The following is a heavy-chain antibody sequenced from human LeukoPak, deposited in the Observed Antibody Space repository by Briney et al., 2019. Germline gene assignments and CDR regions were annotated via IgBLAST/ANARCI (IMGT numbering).Heavy chain of an antibody. CDR3: ARSGDADPYDRAPLDY. CDR1: GFTFSSYA. V-gene: IGHV3-23*01. D-gene: IGHD3-22*01. Sequence: PGGSLRLSCAASGFTFSSYAMSWVRQAPGKGLEWVSSITDSGGSTYYADSVKGRFTISRDNSKNTLYLQMNSLRAEDTAVYYCARSGDADPYDRAPLDYWGQGTLVTVSS. J-gene: IGHJ4*02. CDR2: ITDSGGST.